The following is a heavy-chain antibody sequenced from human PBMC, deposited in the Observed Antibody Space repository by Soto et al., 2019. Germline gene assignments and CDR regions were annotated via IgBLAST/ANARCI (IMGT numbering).Heavy chain of an antibody. CDR2: ISAYNGNT. CDR1: GYTFTSYG. CDR3: ARGGNSLSPVYSSSLRFDY. Sequence: QVQLVQSGAEVKKPGASVKVSCKASGYTFTSYGISWVRQAPGQRLEWMGWISAYNGNTNYAQKLQGRVTMTTDTSTSTAYMELRSLRSDDTAVYYCARGGNSLSPVYSSSLRFDYWGQGTLVTVSS. D-gene: IGHD6-13*01. V-gene: IGHV1-18*01. J-gene: IGHJ4*02.